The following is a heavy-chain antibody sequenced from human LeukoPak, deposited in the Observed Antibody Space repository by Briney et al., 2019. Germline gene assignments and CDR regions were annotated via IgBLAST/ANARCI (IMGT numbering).Heavy chain of an antibody. CDR3: AREDYYESGTDDY. CDR2: ITASSSYT. D-gene: IGHD3-10*01. V-gene: IGHV3-21*01. CDR1: GFTFSTYS. J-gene: IGHJ4*02. Sequence: GGSLRLPCAASGFTFSTYSMTWVRQAPGKGLEWVSSITASSSYTYYADSVKGRFTISRDNTKNSLYLQMNSLRAEDTGIYYCAREDYYESGTDDYWGQGTLVTVFS.